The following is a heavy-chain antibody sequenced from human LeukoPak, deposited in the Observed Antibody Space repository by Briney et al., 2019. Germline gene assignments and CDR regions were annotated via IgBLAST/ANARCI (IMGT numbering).Heavy chain of an antibody. V-gene: IGHV1-46*01. CDR2: INPSGGST. CDR3: ARVPRSSSWSPGWFDP. D-gene: IGHD6-13*01. J-gene: IGHJ5*02. CDR1: GYTFTSYY. Sequence: ASVKVSCKASGYTFTSYYMHWVRQAPGQGLEWMGIINPSGGSTSYAQKFQGRVTMTRDMSTSTVYMELSSLRSEDTAVYYCARVPRSSSWSPGWFDPWGQGTLVTVSS.